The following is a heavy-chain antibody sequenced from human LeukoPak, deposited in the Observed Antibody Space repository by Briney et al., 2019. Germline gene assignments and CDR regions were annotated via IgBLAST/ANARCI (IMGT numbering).Heavy chain of an antibody. J-gene: IGHJ5*02. Sequence: GRSLRLSCAASGFTFDDYAMHWVRQAPGKGLEWVSGISWNSGSIGYADSVKGRFTISRDNVKNSLYLQMNSLRAEDTALYYCAKGYCTNGVCYDDWFDPWGQGTLVTVSS. D-gene: IGHD2-8*01. CDR2: ISWNSGSI. CDR3: AKGYCTNGVCYDDWFDP. V-gene: IGHV3-9*01. CDR1: GFTFDDYA.